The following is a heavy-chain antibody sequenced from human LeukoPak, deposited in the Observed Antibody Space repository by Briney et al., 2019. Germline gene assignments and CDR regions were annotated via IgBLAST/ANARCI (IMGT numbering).Heavy chain of an antibody. CDR2: VYYAGST. V-gene: IGHV4-39*01. CDR3: ARSGWPMGGFDP. D-gene: IGHD3-10*01. CDR1: GDSISSDTYR. Sequence: SETLSLTCTVSGDSISSDTYRWGWIRQPPGKGLQWIGSVYYAGSTYYNPSLKSRVRISVDTSKDQFYLKLFPVTAADTAMYYCARSGWPMGGFDPWGQGILVTVSS. J-gene: IGHJ5*02.